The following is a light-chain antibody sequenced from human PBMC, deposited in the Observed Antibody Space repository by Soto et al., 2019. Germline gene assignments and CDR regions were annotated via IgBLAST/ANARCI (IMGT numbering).Light chain of an antibody. V-gene: IGLV1-47*01. CDR2: RNN. Sequence: SVLTQPPSASGPPGQRVTISCSGSSSNIGSNYVYWYQQLPGTAPKLLIYRNNQRPSGVPDRFSGSTSGTSASLAISGLRSEDEADYYCAAWDDSLSGGVFGGGTKLTVL. CDR3: AAWDDSLSGGV. J-gene: IGLJ2*01. CDR1: SSNIGSNY.